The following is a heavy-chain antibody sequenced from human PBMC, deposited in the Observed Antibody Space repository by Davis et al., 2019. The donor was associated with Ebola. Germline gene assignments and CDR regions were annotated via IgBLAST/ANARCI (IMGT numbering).Heavy chain of an antibody. D-gene: IGHD5-18*01. CDR2: IYHSGST. V-gene: IGHV4-30-2*01. J-gene: IGHJ4*02. CDR3: ARGGYSYGSLDY. Sequence: MPSETLSLTCAVSGGSISSGGYSWSWIRQPPGKGLEWIAYIYHSGSTYYNPSLKSRVTISVDRSKNQFSLKLSSVTAADTAVYYCARGGYSYGSLDYWGQGTLVTVSS. CDR1: GGSISSGGYS.